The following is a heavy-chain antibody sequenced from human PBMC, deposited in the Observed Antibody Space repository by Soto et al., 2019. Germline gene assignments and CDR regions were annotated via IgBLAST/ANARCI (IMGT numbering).Heavy chain of an antibody. CDR2: IQSGGST. CDR1: GFTVSSKY. CDR3: ARDDVYFSGGNCYGVPMDF. Sequence: GGSLRLSCAASGFTVSSKYMSWVRQAPGKGLEWVSLIQSGGSTFYADSVKGRFTISRDNSKNTLYLQMNSLRAEDTAVYYCARDDVYFSGGNCYGVPMDFWGQGTSVPVSS. V-gene: IGHV3-66*01. D-gene: IGHD2-15*01. J-gene: IGHJ6*02.